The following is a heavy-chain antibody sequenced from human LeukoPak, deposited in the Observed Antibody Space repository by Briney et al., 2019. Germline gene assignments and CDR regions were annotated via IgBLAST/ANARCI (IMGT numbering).Heavy chain of an antibody. Sequence: SETLSLTCTVSGVSISDYYWTWLRQPPEKGLEWLGYIHSIGGTNYNPSLKSRVTISVDTSKNQFSLQLTSVTAADTAIYYCARSPTKRVTEDYWGQGILVTVSS. CDR1: GVSISDYY. D-gene: IGHD5-18*01. CDR3: ARSPTKRVTEDY. J-gene: IGHJ4*02. CDR2: IHSIGGT. V-gene: IGHV4-59*12.